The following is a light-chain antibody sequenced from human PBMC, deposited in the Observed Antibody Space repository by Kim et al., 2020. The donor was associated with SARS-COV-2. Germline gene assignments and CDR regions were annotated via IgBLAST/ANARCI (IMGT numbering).Light chain of an antibody. CDR1: QSVSSSY. CDR3: QQYGSSPVT. Sequence: EILFTHSPCTLSLSPGERATLSCRASQSVSSSYLAWYQQKPGQAPRLLIYGASSRATGIPDRFSGSGSGSDFTLTISRLEPEDFAVYFCQQYGSSPVTFGQGTKVDI. V-gene: IGKV3-20*01. J-gene: IGKJ1*01. CDR2: GAS.